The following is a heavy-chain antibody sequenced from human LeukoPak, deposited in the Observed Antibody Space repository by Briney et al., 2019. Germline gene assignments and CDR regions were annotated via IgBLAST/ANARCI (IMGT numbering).Heavy chain of an antibody. CDR3: ARLYSSGWYSFFDY. V-gene: IGHV3-64*01. Sequence: PGGSLRLSCAASGFTFSSYAMHWVRQAPGKGLEYDSAISSNGGSTYYANSVKGRFTISRDNSKNTLYLQMGSLRAEDMAVYYCARLYSSGWYSFFDYWGQGTLVTVSS. J-gene: IGHJ4*02. D-gene: IGHD6-19*01. CDR2: ISSNGGST. CDR1: GFTFSSYA.